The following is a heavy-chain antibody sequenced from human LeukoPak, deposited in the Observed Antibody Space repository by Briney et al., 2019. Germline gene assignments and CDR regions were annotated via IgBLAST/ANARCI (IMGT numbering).Heavy chain of an antibody. CDR3: AGDLTVTGLRN. V-gene: IGHV4-39*07. CDR2: INHSGST. CDR1: GGSISSSSNY. Sequence: PSETLSLTCTVSGGSISSSSNYWSWIRQPPGKGLEWIGEINHSGSTNYNPSLKSRVTISVDTSKNQFSLKLSSVTAADTAVYYCAGDLTVTGLRNWGQGTLVTVSS. J-gene: IGHJ4*02. D-gene: IGHD4-17*01.